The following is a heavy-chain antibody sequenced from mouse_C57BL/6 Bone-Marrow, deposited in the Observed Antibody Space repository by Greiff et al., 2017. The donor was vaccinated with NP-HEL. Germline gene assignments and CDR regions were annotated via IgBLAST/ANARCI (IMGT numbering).Heavy chain of an antibody. Sequence: QVQLQQSGAELARPGASVKLSCKASGYTFTSYGISWVKQRTGQGLEWIGEIYPRCGNTYYNEKFNGKATLTADKSSSTAYMELRSLTSEDSAVYFCARYYYGSRGWFAYGGQGTLVTVSA. D-gene: IGHD1-1*01. CDR2: IYPRCGNT. V-gene: IGHV1-81*01. J-gene: IGHJ3*01. CDR1: GYTFTSYG. CDR3: ARYYYGSRGWFAY.